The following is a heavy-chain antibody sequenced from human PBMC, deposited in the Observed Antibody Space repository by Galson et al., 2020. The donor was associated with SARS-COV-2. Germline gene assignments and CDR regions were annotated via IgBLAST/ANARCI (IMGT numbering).Heavy chain of an antibody. J-gene: IGHJ3*01. Sequence: KMSGPTLVKPTQPLTLTCNFSGFSLSLTGVAVGWIRQPPGQALEWLALIYWDDDKRYRPSLKSRLTITKDTSKNQVVLTMANMDPVDTGTYYCAHKPPGGPVADAFDVWGRGTLVTVSS. D-gene: IGHD3-10*01. CDR3: AHKPPGGPVADAFDV. CDR1: GFSLSLTGVA. CDR2: IYWDDDK. V-gene: IGHV2-5*02.